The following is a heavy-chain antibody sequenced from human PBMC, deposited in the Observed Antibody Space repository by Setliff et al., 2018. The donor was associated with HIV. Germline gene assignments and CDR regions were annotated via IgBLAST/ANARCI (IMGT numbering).Heavy chain of an antibody. CDR1: GYTFTNYG. J-gene: IGHJ4*02. CDR3: ARDRTAGNTYDYAY. CDR2: ISTFDRSI. V-gene: IGHV1-18*01. Sequence: GASVKVSCKASGYTFTNYGVSWVRQAPGQGLEWMGWISTFDRSINYDDKFEGRITMTTDTSTSTAYMELRGLIPDDTAVYFCARDRTAGNTYDYAYWGQGTLVTVSS. D-gene: IGHD3-16*01.